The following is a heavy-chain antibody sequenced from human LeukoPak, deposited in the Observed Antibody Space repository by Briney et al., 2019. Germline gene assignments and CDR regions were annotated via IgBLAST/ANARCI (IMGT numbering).Heavy chain of an antibody. CDR1: GYTFTSYD. J-gene: IGHJ5*02. D-gene: IGHD3-9*01. Sequence: ASVKVSCKASGYTFTSYDIDWVRQATGQGLEWMGWMNPNSGNTGYAQKFQGRVTMTRNTSISTAYMELSSLRSEDTAVYYCAGGPYYDILTGYYSSGYWFDPWGQGTLVTVSS. CDR2: MNPNSGNT. V-gene: IGHV1-8*01. CDR3: AGGPYYDILTGYYSSGYWFDP.